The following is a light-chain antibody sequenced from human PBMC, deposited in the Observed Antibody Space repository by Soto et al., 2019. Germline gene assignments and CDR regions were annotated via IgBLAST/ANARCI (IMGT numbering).Light chain of an antibody. Sequence: DIQMTQSPSSVSASVGDRVTITCRASQAISTWLAWYQQNPGKAPKLLIYSASNLQSGVPSRFSGSESGTDFPLTISTLQPEDFATYYCQQPNIFPRPFGQGPKVEIK. V-gene: IGKV1D-12*01. CDR1: QAISTW. CDR3: QQPNIFPRP. J-gene: IGKJ1*01. CDR2: SAS.